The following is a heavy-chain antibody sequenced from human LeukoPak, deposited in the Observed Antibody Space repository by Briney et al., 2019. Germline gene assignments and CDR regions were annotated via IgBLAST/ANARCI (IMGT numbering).Heavy chain of an antibody. CDR1: GYTFTSYG. CDR3: ARVHCTNGVCYEWFDP. Sequence: GASVKVSCKASGYTFTSYGISWVRQAPGQGLEWMGWMNPNSGNTGYAQKFQGRVTMTRNTSISTAYMELSSLRSEDTAVYYCARVHCTNGVCYEWFDPWGQGTLVTVSS. J-gene: IGHJ5*02. D-gene: IGHD2-8*01. V-gene: IGHV1-8*02. CDR2: MNPNSGNT.